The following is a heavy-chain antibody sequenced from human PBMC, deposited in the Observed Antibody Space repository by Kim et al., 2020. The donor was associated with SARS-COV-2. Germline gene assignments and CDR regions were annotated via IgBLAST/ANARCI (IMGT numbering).Heavy chain of an antibody. Sequence: SETLSLTCTVSGGSISSYYWSWIRQPPGKGLEWIGYIYYSGSTNYNPSLKSRVTISVDTSKNQFSLKLSSVTAADTAVYYCARGEWELFYGMDVWGQGTTVTVSS. CDR3: ARGEWELFYGMDV. CDR1: GGSISSYY. D-gene: IGHD1-26*01. J-gene: IGHJ6*02. V-gene: IGHV4-59*01. CDR2: IYYSGST.